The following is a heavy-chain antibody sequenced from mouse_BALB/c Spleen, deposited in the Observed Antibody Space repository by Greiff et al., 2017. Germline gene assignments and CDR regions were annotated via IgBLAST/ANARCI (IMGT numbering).Heavy chain of an antibody. CDR3: TRGEITTFAY. V-gene: IGHV1-69*02. D-gene: IGHD2-4*01. CDR1: GYTFTSYW. CDR2: IYPSDSYT. Sequence: QVQLQQPGAELVRPGASVKLSCKASGYTFTSYWINWVKQRPGQGLEWIGNIYPSDSYTNYNQKFKDKATLTVDKSSSTAYMQLSSPTSEDSAVYYYTRGEITTFAYWGQGTLVTVSA. J-gene: IGHJ3*01.